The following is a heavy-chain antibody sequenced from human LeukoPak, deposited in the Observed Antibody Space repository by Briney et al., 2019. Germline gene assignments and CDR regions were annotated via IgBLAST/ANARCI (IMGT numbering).Heavy chain of an antibody. J-gene: IGHJ4*02. Sequence: SVKVSCKASGGTFSSYAISWVRQAPGQGLEWMGGIIPIFGTANYAQKFQGRVTITADESTSTAYMELSSLRSEDTAVYYCARARNYYGSGSYLSLDYWGQGTLVTVSS. D-gene: IGHD3-10*01. CDR1: GGTFSSYA. V-gene: IGHV1-69*01. CDR3: ARARNYYGSGSYLSLDY. CDR2: IIPIFGTA.